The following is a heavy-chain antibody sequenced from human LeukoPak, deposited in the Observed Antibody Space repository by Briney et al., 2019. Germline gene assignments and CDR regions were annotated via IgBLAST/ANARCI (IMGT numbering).Heavy chain of an antibody. CDR3: ARGSYYDFWSGYYRSVWEFDP. CDR1: GYTFTGYY. CDR2: INPNSGGT. Sequence: ASVKVSCKASGYTFTGYYMHWLRQAPGQGLEWMGWINPNSGGTNYAQKFQGRVTMTRNTSISTAYMELSSLRSEDTAVYYCARGSYYDFWSGYYRSVWEFDPWGQGTLVTVSS. D-gene: IGHD3-3*01. J-gene: IGHJ5*02. V-gene: IGHV1-2*02.